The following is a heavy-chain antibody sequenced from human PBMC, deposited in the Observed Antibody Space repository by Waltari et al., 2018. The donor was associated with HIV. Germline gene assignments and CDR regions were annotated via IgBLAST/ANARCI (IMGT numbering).Heavy chain of an antibody. J-gene: IGHJ4*02. CDR3: ARGYSAQNPKLGAGGY. CDR1: GYTFSNHY. Sequence: QLVQSGAEVKKPGASVKVSCKASGYTFSNHYIHWVRQAPGQGLEWMGWINPRSGDTHYAHKFQGGVTITRDTSISTVYMELSRLTYDDTADYYCARGYSAQNPKLGAGGYWGQGTLVTVSS. D-gene: IGHD7-27*01. CDR2: INPRSGDT. V-gene: IGHV1-2*02.